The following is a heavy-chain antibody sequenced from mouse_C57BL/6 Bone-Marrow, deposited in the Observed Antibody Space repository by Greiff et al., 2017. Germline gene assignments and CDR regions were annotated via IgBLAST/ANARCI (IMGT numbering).Heavy chain of an antibody. V-gene: IGHV14-4*01. Sequence: VQLQQSGAELVRPGASVKLSCTASGFNIKDDYMHWVKQRPEQGLEWIGWIDPENGDTEYASKFQGKATITADTSSNTAYLQLSSLTSEDTAVYYCTTDGNPRFAYWGKGTLVTVSA. D-gene: IGHD1-1*01. CDR1: GFNIKDDY. CDR3: TTDGNPRFAY. J-gene: IGHJ3*01. CDR2: IDPENGDT.